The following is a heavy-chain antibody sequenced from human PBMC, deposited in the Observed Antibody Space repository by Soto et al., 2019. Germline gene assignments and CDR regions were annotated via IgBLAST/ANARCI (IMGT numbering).Heavy chain of an antibody. V-gene: IGHV3-30*03. CDR3: ARTYYDILTSAPDDYYMDV. J-gene: IGHJ6*03. Sequence: GGSLRLSCAASGFTFSSYGMHWVRQAPGKGLEWVAVISYDGSNKYYADSVKGRFTISRDNSKNTLYLQMNSLRAEETAVYYCARTYYDILTSAPDDYYMDVWGKGTTVTVSS. D-gene: IGHD3-9*01. CDR1: GFTFSSYG. CDR2: ISYDGSNK.